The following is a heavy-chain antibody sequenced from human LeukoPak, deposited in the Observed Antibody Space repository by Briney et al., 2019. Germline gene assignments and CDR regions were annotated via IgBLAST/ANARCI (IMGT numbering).Heavy chain of an antibody. CDR3: ARGNSGYSYGYGIRYYFDH. CDR1: GGTFSSYA. D-gene: IGHD5-18*01. V-gene: IGHV1-69*05. J-gene: IGHJ4*02. Sequence: SLKVSCKASGGTFSSYAISWVRQAPGQGLEWMGGIIPIFGTANYAQKFQGRVTITTDESTSTAYMELSSLRSEDTAVYYCARGNSGYSYGYGIRYYFDHWGQGTLVTASS. CDR2: IIPIFGTA.